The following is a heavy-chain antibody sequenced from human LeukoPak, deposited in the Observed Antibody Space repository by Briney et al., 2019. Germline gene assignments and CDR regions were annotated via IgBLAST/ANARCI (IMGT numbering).Heavy chain of an antibody. V-gene: IGHV1-2*06. D-gene: IGHD3-22*01. CDR2: ISPNSGGT. Sequence: ASVKVSCKASGYTFTGYYMHWVRQAPGQGLEWMGRISPNSGGTNYAQKFQGRVTMTRDTSISTAYMELSRLRSDDTAVYYCARGDSSSYEFDYWGQGTLVTVSS. CDR3: ARGDSSSYEFDY. CDR1: GYTFTGYY. J-gene: IGHJ4*02.